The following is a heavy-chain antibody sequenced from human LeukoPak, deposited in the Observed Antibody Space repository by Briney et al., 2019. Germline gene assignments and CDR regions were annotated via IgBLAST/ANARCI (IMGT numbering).Heavy chain of an antibody. Sequence: SETLSLTCTVSGGSISSYYWSWIRQPAGKGLEWIGRIYTSGSTNYNPSLKSRLTISVDTSKNQFSLKLSSVTAADTAVYYCARGVLLWFGESLYYFDYWGQGNLVTVSS. CDR1: GGSISSYY. V-gene: IGHV4-4*07. CDR3: ARGVLLWFGESLYYFDY. J-gene: IGHJ4*02. CDR2: IYTSGST. D-gene: IGHD3-10*01.